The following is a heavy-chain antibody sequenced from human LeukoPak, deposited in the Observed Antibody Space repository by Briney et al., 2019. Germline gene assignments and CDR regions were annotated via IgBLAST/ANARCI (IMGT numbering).Heavy chain of an antibody. CDR2: INPSSGDT. J-gene: IGHJ4*02. Sequence: ASVKVSCKASGYSFTGYYVHWLRQAPGQGLEWMGWINPSSGDTKYEQRFQGRVTMTEDTSTDTAYMELSSLRSEDTAVYYCATMGDSGYEGCWGQGTLVTVSS. CDR3: ATMGDSGYEGC. CDR1: GYSFTGYY. V-gene: IGHV1-2*02. D-gene: IGHD5-12*01.